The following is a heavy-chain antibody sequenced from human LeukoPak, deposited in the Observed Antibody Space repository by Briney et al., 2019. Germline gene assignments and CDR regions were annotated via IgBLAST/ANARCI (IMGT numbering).Heavy chain of an antibody. V-gene: IGHV3-23*01. J-gene: IGHJ4*02. CDR1: GFTFSSYA. CDR3: AKGEYYYDSSGHFDY. Sequence: PGGSLRLSCAASGFTFSSYAMRWVRQAPGKGLEWVSAISGSGGSTYYADSVKGRFTISRDNSKNTLYLQMNSLRAEDTAVYYCAKGEYYYDSSGHFDYWGQGTLVTVSS. D-gene: IGHD3-22*01. CDR2: ISGSGGST.